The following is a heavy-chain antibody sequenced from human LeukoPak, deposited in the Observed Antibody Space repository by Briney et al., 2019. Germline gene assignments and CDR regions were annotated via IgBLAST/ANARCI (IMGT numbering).Heavy chain of an antibody. CDR2: IRYDGSNK. J-gene: IGHJ4*02. CDR1: GFTFSSYG. D-gene: IGHD3-9*01. Sequence: PGGSLRLSFAASGFTFSSYGMHWVRQAPGKGLEWVAFIRYDGSNKYYADSVKGRFTISRDNSKNTLYLQMNSLRAEDTAVYYCAKDGSDFDWLIDYWGQGTLVTVSS. V-gene: IGHV3-30*02. CDR3: AKDGSDFDWLIDY.